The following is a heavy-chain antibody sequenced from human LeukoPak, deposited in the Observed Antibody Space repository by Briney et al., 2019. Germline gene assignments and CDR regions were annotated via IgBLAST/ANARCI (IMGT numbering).Heavy chain of an antibody. Sequence: SETLSLTCTVSGVSISSYYWSWIRQPPGKGLEWIGYIYYSGSTNYNPSLKSRVTISVDTSKNQFSLKLSSVTAADTAVYYCARHGPPYYYDSSGYYFFQHWGQGTLVTVSS. J-gene: IGHJ1*01. CDR1: GVSISSYY. CDR3: ARHGPPYYYDSSGYYFFQH. V-gene: IGHV4-59*08. CDR2: IYYSGST. D-gene: IGHD3-22*01.